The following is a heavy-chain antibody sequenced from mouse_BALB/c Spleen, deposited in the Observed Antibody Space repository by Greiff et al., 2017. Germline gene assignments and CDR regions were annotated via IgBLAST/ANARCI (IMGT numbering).Heavy chain of an antibody. J-gene: IGHJ2*01. V-gene: IGHV1S135*01. CDR2: IDPFNGGT. D-gene: IGHD2-10*01. Sequence: QLQQSGPELMKPGASVKISCKASGYSFTSYYMHWVKQSHGKSLEWIGYIDPFNGGTSYNQKFKGKATFTADTSSNTAYMQLSSLTSEDSAVYYCARKAYYGNLDYWGQGTTLTVSS. CDR3: ARKAYYGNLDY. CDR1: GYSFTSYY.